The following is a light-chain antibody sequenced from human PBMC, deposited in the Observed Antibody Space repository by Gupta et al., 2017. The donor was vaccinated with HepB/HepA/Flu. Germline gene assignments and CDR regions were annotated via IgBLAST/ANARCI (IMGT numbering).Light chain of an antibody. CDR3: QQDNNWPWT. CDR1: QSVSSN. CDR2: GAS. V-gene: IGKV3-15*01. J-gene: IGKJ1*01. Sequence: ELVMTQSPATLSVSPGERATLSCRASQSVSSNLAWYQQKPGQTPRLLIYGASTRATGIPARFSGSGSGTEFTLTISSLQSEDFAVYYCQQDNNWPWTCGQGTKVEIK.